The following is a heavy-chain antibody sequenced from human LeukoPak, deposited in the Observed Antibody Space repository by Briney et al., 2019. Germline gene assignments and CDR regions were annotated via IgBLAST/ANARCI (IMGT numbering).Heavy chain of an antibody. V-gene: IGHV3-30*02. CDR2: IRYDGSNK. Sequence: GGSLRLSCAASGFTFSSCGMHWVRQAPGKGLEWVAFIRYDGSNKYYADSVKGRFTISRDNSKNTLYLQMNSLRAEDTAVYYCAKDFPVAGDAFDIWGQGTVVTVSS. J-gene: IGHJ3*02. CDR3: AKDFPVAGDAFDI. D-gene: IGHD4-23*01. CDR1: GFTFSSCG.